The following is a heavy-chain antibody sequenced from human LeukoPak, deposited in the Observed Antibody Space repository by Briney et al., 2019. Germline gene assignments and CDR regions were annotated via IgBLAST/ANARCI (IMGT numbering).Heavy chain of an antibody. Sequence: ESGPTLVKPTQTLTLTCTFSGFSLSPSGVGVGWIRQPPGKALEWLAVVYGSDDKRYSPALKSRLTITKDTSKNQVVLTMTNMDPVDTATYYCAHSGAGPAGRADYWAREPWSPSPQ. CDR1: GFSLSPSGVG. D-gene: IGHD3-10*01. CDR2: VYGSDDK. V-gene: IGHV2-5*01. J-gene: IGHJ4*02. CDR3: AHSGAGPAGRADY.